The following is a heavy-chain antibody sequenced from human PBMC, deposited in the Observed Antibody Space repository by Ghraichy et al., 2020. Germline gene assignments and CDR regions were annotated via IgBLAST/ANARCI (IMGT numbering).Heavy chain of an antibody. D-gene: IGHD1-1*01. CDR1: GGSISSSSYY. V-gene: IGHV4-39*01. J-gene: IGHJ6*03. CDR3: VRHNYNWNDFPSHYYLDV. Sequence: SETLSLTCTVSGGSISSSSYYWGWIRQPPGKGLEWIGSIYYIGRTHYNPSLKSRVTISIDTSKNQFSLKLSSVTAAVTDVYYCVRHNYNWNDFPSHYYLDVCGKGTTVTVSS. CDR2: IYYIGRT.